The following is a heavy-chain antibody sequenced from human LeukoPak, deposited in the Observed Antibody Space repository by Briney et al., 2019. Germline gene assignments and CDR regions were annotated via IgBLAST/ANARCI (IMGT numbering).Heavy chain of an antibody. Sequence: MSGESLRISCKGSGYSFTSYWIGWVRQMPGKGLEWMGIIYPGDSDTRYSPSFQGQVTISADKSISTAYLQWSSLKASDTAMYYCARHMSTPGTYYDSSGYLTSAFDIWGQGTMVTVSS. CDR2: IYPGDSDT. D-gene: IGHD3-22*01. CDR1: GYSFTSYW. CDR3: ARHMSTPGTYYDSSGYLTSAFDI. J-gene: IGHJ3*02. V-gene: IGHV5-51*01.